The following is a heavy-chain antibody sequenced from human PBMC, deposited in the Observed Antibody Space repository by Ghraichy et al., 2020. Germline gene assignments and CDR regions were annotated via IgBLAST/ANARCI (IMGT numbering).Heavy chain of an antibody. D-gene: IGHD3-10*01. V-gene: IGHV4-34*01. J-gene: IGHJ5*02. CDR1: GGSFGIYY. CDR3: AGVSRGVSYWFDP. Sequence: SETLSLTCSVYGGSFGIYYWSWIRQLPGKGRDWIGEVNLRGIPNYNPSLESRVTISVDTSKNQCSLKLTSVTAADTAAYYCAGVSRGVSYWFDPWGEGALVTVPS. CDR2: VNLRGIP.